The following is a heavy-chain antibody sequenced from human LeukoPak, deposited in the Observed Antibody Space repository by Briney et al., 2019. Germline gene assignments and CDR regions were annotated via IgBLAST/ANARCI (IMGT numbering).Heavy chain of an antibody. Sequence: SETLSLTCTVSGGSISGYYWNWIRQPPGKGLEWIGYIYNSGTTNYNPSLESRVTISVDTSTNQISLKLSSVTAADTAVYFCARVGSIISFGMDVWGQGTTVTVSS. CDR1: GGSISGYY. D-gene: IGHD2/OR15-2a*01. CDR3: ARVGSIISFGMDV. J-gene: IGHJ6*02. CDR2: IYNSGTT. V-gene: IGHV4-59*01.